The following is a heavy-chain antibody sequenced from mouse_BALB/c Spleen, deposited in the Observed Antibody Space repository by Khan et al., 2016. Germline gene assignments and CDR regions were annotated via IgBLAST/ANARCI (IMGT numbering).Heavy chain of an antibody. Sequence: EVKLEESGGGLVQPGGSMQLSCVASGFTFSNYWMNWVRQSPEKGLEWVADINLKSNNYATHYAESVKGRFTISRDDSKISVYLQMNNLRGEDTGSYYFTRPEGKYYWCQGTTLTVSS. CDR2: INLKSNNYAT. CDR1: GFTFSNYW. CDR3: TRPEGKYY. V-gene: IGHV6-6*02. D-gene: IGHD2-1*01. J-gene: IGHJ2*01.